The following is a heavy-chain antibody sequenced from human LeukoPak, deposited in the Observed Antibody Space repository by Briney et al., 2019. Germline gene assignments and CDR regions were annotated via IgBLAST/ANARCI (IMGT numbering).Heavy chain of an antibody. CDR3: ARLGSSWYSGAFDI. Sequence: ASVKVSCKASGYSFTSNYIHWVRQAPGQGLEWMGMIYPRDGSTSYAQKFQGRVTATRDTSTSTVHMELSGLRSEDTAVYYCARLGSSWYSGAFDIWGQGTMVTVSS. CDR2: IYPRDGST. V-gene: IGHV1-46*01. CDR1: GYSFTSNY. D-gene: IGHD6-13*01. J-gene: IGHJ3*02.